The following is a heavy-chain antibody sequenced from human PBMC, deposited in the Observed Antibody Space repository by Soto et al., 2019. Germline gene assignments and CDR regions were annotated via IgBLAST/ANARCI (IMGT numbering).Heavy chain of an antibody. V-gene: IGHV3-11*01. J-gene: IGHJ6*02. D-gene: IGHD5-12*01. Sequence: QVQLVESGGGLVKPGGSLRLSCTASGFNFSDYYMSWVRQAPGKGLEWVAYIRSSGTDLYYADAVKGRFTISRDNAENSLYLELDPLRAQDSATYYCSRDIGHRWISDYSGMAVWGQGTTVTVSS. CDR1: GFNFSDYY. CDR2: IRSSGTDL. CDR3: SRDIGHRWISDYSGMAV.